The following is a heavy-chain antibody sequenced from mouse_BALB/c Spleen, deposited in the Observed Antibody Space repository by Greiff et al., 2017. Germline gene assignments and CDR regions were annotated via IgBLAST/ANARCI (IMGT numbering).Heavy chain of an antibody. CDR2: ISSGGSYT. J-gene: IGHJ4*01. CDR3: ARETPYAMDY. V-gene: IGHV5-9-4*01. CDR1: GFTFSSYA. Sequence: DVKLVESGGGLVKPGGSLKLSCAASGFTFSSYAMSWVRQSPEKRLEWVAEISSGGSYTYYPDTVTGRFTISRDNAKNTLYLEMSSLRSEDTAMYYCARETPYAMDYWGQGTSVTVSS.